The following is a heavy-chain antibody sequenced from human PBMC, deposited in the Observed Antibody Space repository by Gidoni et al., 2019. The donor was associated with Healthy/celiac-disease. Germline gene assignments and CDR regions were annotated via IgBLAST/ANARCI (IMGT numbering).Heavy chain of an antibody. CDR3: AKDSGHVRPGYFDL. D-gene: IGHD2-15*01. CDR2: ISGSGGST. CDR1: GFTLSSYA. J-gene: IGHJ2*01. V-gene: IGHV3-23*01. Sequence: EVQLLESVGGLLQPGGSLRLSCAASGFTLSSYAMSWVRQAPGKGLEWVSAISGSGGSTYYADSVKGRCTISRDNSKNTLYLQMNSLRAEDTAVYYCAKDSGHVRPGYFDLWGRGTLVTVSS.